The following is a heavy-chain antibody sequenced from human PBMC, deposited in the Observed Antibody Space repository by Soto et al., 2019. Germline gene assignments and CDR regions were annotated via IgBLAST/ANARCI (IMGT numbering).Heavy chain of an antibody. CDR2: IYHSGST. D-gene: IGHD1-1*01. CDR3: VRESTTSGPNWFDT. J-gene: IGHJ5*02. CDR1: GGSINSGRSS. Sequence: PSATLSLTCSVSGGSINSGRSSWNWIRQSPGKGLEWIAYIYHSGSTYYNPSLKSRVTISVDRSENQFSLKLTSVTAADTAVYYCVRESTTSGPNWFDTWGPGILVTVSS. V-gene: IGHV4-30-2*06.